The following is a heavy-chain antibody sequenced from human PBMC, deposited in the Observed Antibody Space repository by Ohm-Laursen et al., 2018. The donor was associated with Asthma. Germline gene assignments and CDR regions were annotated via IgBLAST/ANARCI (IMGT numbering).Heavy chain of an antibody. CDR2: ISGSGGST. CDR1: GFTFSSYA. CDR3: AKVGGNSWYRDDFDY. D-gene: IGHD6-13*01. J-gene: IGHJ4*02. Sequence: SLRLSCAASGFTFSSYAMSWVRQAPGKGLEWVSAISGSGGSTYYADSVKGRFTISRDNSKNTLYLQMNSLRAEDTAVYYCAKVGGNSWYRDDFDYWGQGTLVTVSS. V-gene: IGHV3-23*01.